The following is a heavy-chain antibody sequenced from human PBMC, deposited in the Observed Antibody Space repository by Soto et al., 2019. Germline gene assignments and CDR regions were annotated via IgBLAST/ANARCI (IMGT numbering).Heavy chain of an antibody. CDR3: ARVRAGLTDILTGYYYLFDY. CDR1: GFTFSSYS. Sequence: GGSLRLSCAASGFTFSSYSMNWVRQAPGKGLEWVSSISSSSSYIYYADSVKGRFTISRDNAKNSLYLQMNSLRAEDTAVYYCARVRAGLTDILTGYYYLFDYWGQGTLVTVSS. CDR2: ISSSSSYI. V-gene: IGHV3-21*01. D-gene: IGHD3-9*01. J-gene: IGHJ4*02.